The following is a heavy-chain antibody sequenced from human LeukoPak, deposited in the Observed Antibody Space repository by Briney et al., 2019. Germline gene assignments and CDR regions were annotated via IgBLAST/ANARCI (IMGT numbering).Heavy chain of an antibody. Sequence: GGSLRLSCAASGFTFNSYAMTWVRQAPGKGLEWVSTISGSGGSTYYADSVKGRFTISRDNAKNSLYLQMNSLRAEDTALYYCAKDKDYGDYLGAFDIWGQGTMVTVSS. CDR1: GFTFNSYA. CDR2: ISGSGGST. V-gene: IGHV3-23*01. J-gene: IGHJ3*02. D-gene: IGHD4-17*01. CDR3: AKDKDYGDYLGAFDI.